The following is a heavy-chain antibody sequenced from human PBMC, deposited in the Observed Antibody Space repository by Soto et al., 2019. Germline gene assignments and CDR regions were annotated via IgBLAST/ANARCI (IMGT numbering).Heavy chain of an antibody. J-gene: IGHJ6*02. D-gene: IGHD2-8*01. CDR2: ISYDGSNK. Sequence: GGSLRLSCAASGFTFSSYGMHWVRQAPGKGLEWVAVISYDGSNKYYADSVKGRFTISRDNSKNTLYLQMNSLRAEDTAVYYCERRGVDCTTRVSSKTYYYYYGMDVWGQXSTVTVSS. CDR1: GFTFSSYG. CDR3: ERRGVDCTTRVSSKTYYYYYGMDV. V-gene: IGHV3-30*03.